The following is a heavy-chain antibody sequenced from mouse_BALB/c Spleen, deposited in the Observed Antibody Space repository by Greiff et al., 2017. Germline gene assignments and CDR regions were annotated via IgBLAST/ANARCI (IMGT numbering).Heavy chain of an antibody. Sequence: DVKLLESGPGLVKPSQSLSLTCTVTGYSITSDYAWNWIRQFPGNKLEWMGYISYSGSTSYNPSLKSRISITRDTSKNQFFLQLNSVTTEDTATYYCARYDYGFAYWGQGTLVTVSA. CDR1: GYSITSDYA. CDR2: ISYSGST. D-gene: IGHD2-4*01. J-gene: IGHJ3*01. V-gene: IGHV3-2*02. CDR3: ARYDYGFAY.